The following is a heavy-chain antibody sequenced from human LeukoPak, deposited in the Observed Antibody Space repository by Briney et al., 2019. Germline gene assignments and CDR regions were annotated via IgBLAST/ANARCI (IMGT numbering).Heavy chain of an antibody. CDR3: ASPDGRPVGATINYYYGMDV. CDR2: IYYSGST. CDR1: GGSISSSSYY. Sequence: SETLSLTCTVSGGSISSSSYYWGWIRQPPGKGLEWIGSIYYSGSTYYNPSLKSRVTTSVDTSKNQFSLKLSSVTAADTAVYYCASPDGRPVGATINYYYGMDVWGQGTTVTVSS. D-gene: IGHD1-26*01. V-gene: IGHV4-39*07. J-gene: IGHJ6*02.